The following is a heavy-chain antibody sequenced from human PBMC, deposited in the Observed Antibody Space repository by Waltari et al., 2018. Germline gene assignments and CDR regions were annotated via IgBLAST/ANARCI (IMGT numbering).Heavy chain of an antibody. CDR1: GDSISGNYW. Sequence: QVQLQESGQGLVKPSGTLSLSCAVSGDSISGNYWWSWVRQSPEKGLEWIGQVHHSGKTHYNPSLQSRVTISVDKPKNRFSLNLNSVTAVDTAVYYCAGDRAIGLFFDYWGRGTLVTVSS. CDR2: VHHSGKT. D-gene: IGHD2-2*01. V-gene: IGHV4-4*02. CDR3: AGDRAIGLFFDY. J-gene: IGHJ4*02.